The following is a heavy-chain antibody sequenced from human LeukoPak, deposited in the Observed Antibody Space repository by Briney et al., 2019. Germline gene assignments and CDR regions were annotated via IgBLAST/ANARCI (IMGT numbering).Heavy chain of an antibody. Sequence: SGGSLRLSCAASGFTFSSYAMSWVRQAPGKGLEWVSTISGSGGSTYYADSVKGRFTISRDNSKKTLYLQMNSLRAEDTAVYYCAKYSGSYSAFDYWGQGTLVTVSS. CDR1: GFTFSSYA. V-gene: IGHV3-23*01. J-gene: IGHJ4*02. CDR2: ISGSGGST. CDR3: AKYSGSYSAFDY. D-gene: IGHD1-26*01.